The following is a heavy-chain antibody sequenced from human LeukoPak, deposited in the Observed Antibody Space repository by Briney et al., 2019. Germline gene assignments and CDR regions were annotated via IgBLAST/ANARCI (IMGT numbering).Heavy chain of an antibody. CDR3: VRGRGGGYTDGNLLDY. J-gene: IGHJ4*02. CDR2: ISSSSSVI. V-gene: IGHV3-48*01. Sequence: PGGSLRLSCAASGFTLSSYSMNWVRQAPGKGLEWVSYISSSSSVIYDADSVKGRFTISRDNAKNSTYLQMNSLRVEDTAVYYCVRGRGGGYTDGNLLDYWGQGTLVTVS. CDR1: GFTLSSYS. D-gene: IGHD5-18*01.